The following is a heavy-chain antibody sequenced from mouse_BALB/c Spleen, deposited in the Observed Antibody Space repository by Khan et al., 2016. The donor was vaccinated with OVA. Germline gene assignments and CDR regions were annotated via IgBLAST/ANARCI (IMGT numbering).Heavy chain of an antibody. CDR1: GYTFINYW. Sequence: VELVESGAELAKPGASVKMSCKTSGYTFINYWMNWVKQRPGQGLEWIGYINPSTGYTEDNQKFKDKATLTADKSSSTAYMQLSSLTSEDSAVYYCARRGLRWDFDYGGQGTTLTVSS. D-gene: IGHD1-1*01. V-gene: IGHV1-7*01. J-gene: IGHJ2*01. CDR2: INPSTGYT. CDR3: ARRGLRWDFDY.